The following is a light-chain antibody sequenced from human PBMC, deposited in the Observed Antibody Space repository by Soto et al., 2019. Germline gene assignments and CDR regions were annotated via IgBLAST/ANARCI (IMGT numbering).Light chain of an antibody. Sequence: QSVLTQPASVSGSPGQSITISCTGTSSDVGSGNVVSWYQHYPGKAPQLIIYEGFKRPSGVSSRFSGSKSGNTASLTISGLQAEDEADYYCAAWDDSLNGHWVFGGGTKLTVL. CDR3: AAWDDSLNGHWV. V-gene: IGLV2-23*01. CDR2: EGF. CDR1: SSDVGSGNV. J-gene: IGLJ3*02.